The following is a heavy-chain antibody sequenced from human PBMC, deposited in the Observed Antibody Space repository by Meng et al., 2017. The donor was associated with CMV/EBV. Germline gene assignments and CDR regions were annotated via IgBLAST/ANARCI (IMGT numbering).Heavy chain of an antibody. J-gene: IGHJ6*02. CDR3: TAYSSSWPRLYYYYYYGMDV. CDR2: INSDGSST. D-gene: IGHD6-13*01. Sequence: GESLKISCAASGFTFSSYWMHWVRQAPGKGLVWVSRINSDGSSTSYADSVKGRFTISRDNAKNTLYLQMNSLRAEDTAVYYCTAYSSSWPRLYYYYYYGMDVWGQGTTVTVSS. CDR1: GFTFSSYW. V-gene: IGHV3-74*01.